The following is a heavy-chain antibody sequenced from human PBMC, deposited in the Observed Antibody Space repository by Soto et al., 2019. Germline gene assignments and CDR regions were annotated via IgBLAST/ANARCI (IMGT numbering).Heavy chain of an antibody. CDR3: AGDSSGWYGYYYYGMDV. Sequence: ASVKVSCKASGYTFTGYYMHWVRQAPGQGLEWMGWINPNSGGTNYAQKFQGRVTMTRDTSISTAYMELSRLRSDGTAVYYCAGDSSGWYGYYYYGMDVWGQGTTVTVS. CDR1: GYTFTGYY. CDR2: INPNSGGT. V-gene: IGHV1-2*02. D-gene: IGHD6-19*01. J-gene: IGHJ6*02.